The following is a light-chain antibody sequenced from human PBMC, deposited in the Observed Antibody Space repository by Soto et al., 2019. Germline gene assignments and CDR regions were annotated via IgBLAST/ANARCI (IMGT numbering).Light chain of an antibody. V-gene: IGKV3-20*01. CDR1: QSVSSAY. CDR3: QQYGTSPRT. CDR2: GAS. Sequence: EAVLTLSPGTLSLTPGEGATLSCRASQSVSSAYLAWYQQKPGQAPRLLIYGASSRATGIPDRFSGSGSGTDFTLTISRLEPEDFAVYYCQQYGTSPRTFGQGTKADIK. J-gene: IGKJ1*01.